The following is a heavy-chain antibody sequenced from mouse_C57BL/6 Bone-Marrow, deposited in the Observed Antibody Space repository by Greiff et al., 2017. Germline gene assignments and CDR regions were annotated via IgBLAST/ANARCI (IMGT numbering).Heavy chain of an antibody. CDR1: GYTFTSYW. J-gene: IGHJ3*01. CDR3: ARHYYGSSLAY. V-gene: IGHV1-72*01. D-gene: IGHD1-1*01. CDR2: IDPNSGGT. Sequence: QVHVKQPGAELVKPGASVKLSCKASGYTFTSYWMHWVKQRPGRGLEWIGRIDPNSGGTKYNEKFKSKATLTVDKPSSTAYMQLSSLTSEDSAVYYCARHYYGSSLAYWGQGTLVTVSA.